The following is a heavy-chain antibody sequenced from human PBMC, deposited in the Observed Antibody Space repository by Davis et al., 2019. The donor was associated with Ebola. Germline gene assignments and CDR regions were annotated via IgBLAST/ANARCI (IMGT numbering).Heavy chain of an antibody. J-gene: IGHJ6*04. CDR2: IYYSGST. V-gene: IGHV4-39*01. CDR3: ARPPDDYYGMDV. Sequence: MPSETLSLTCTVSGGSISSSSYYWGWIRQPPGKGLEWIGSIYYSGSTYYNPSLKSRVTISVDTSKNQFSLKLSSVTAADTAVYYCARPPDDYYGMDVWGKGTTVTVSS. CDR1: GGSISSSSYY.